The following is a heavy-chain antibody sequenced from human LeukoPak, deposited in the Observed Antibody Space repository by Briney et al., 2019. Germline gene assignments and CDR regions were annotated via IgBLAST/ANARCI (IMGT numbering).Heavy chain of an antibody. Sequence: GGSLRLSCAASGFTFSSYSMNWVRQAPGKGLEWVSSISSSSSYIYYADSVKGRFTISRDNAKNSLYLQMNSLRAEDTVVYYCARVFRKLRYFDWLLRTGWFDPWGQGTLVTVSS. CDR2: ISSSSSYI. J-gene: IGHJ5*02. V-gene: IGHV3-21*01. D-gene: IGHD3-9*01. CDR1: GFTFSSYS. CDR3: ARVFRKLRYFDWLLRTGWFDP.